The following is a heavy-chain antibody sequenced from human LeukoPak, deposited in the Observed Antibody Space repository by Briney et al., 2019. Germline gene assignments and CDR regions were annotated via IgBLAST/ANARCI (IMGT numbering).Heavy chain of an antibody. Sequence: GASVKVSCKASGGTFSSYAISLVRQAPGQGLEWMGRIIPILGIANYAQKFQGRVTITADKSTSTAYMELSSLRSEDTAVYYCARGLVGGYSYGYPYYYGMDVWGQGTTVTVSS. CDR2: IIPILGIA. V-gene: IGHV1-69*04. J-gene: IGHJ6*02. CDR1: GGTFSSYA. CDR3: ARGLVGGYSYGYPYYYGMDV. D-gene: IGHD5-18*01.